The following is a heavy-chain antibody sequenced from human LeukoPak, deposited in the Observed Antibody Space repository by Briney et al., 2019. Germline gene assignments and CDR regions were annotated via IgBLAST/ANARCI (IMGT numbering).Heavy chain of an antibody. CDR2: ISNSGSTI. J-gene: IGHJ4*02. D-gene: IGHD3-10*01. V-gene: IGHV3-23*01. CDR1: GYTFSSYW. CDR3: AKDRMPATRGVDF. Sequence: GGSLRLSCAASGYTFSSYWMSWVRQAPGKGLEWVSYISNSGSTIYYADSVKGRFTISRDNSKNTLYLQMNSLRAEDTAVYYCAKDRMPATRGVDFWGQGTLVTVSS.